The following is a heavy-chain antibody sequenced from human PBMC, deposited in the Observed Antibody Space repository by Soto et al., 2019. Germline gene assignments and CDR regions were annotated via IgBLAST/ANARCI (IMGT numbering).Heavy chain of an antibody. V-gene: IGHV5-51*01. D-gene: IGHD2-8*01. Sequence: ESLKISCEASGYSFRNFWIGWVRQMPGKGLEWMGIIYPGDSDTTYSPSFQGQVTISVDKSISTAYLQWSSLKASDSAIYFCARQYGVSLDYWGQGTLVTVSS. CDR1: GYSFRNFW. J-gene: IGHJ4*02. CDR3: ARQYGVSLDY. CDR2: IYPGDSDT.